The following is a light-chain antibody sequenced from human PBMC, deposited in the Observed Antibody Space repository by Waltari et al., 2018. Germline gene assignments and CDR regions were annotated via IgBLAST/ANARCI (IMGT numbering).Light chain of an antibody. CDR3: AAWDDSLSGWV. CDR1: SSNIGSNY. Sequence: PGPRVPISCSGSSSNIGSNYVYWYQQLPGTAPKLLIYRNNQRPSGVPDRFSGSKSGTSASLAISGLRSEDEADYYCAAWDDSLSGWVFGGGTKLTVL. J-gene: IGLJ3*02. CDR2: RNN. V-gene: IGLV1-47*01.